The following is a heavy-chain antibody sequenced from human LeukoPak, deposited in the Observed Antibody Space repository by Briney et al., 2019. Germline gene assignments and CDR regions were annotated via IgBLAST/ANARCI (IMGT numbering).Heavy chain of an antibody. J-gene: IGHJ6*02. V-gene: IGHV4-31*03. Sequence: SETLSLTCTVSGGSISSGGYYWSWIRQHPGKGLEWIGYIYYSGSTYYNPSLKSRVTISVDTSKNQFSLKLSSVTAADTAVYYCARDQLGLLYDYYGMDVWAKGPRSPSP. D-gene: IGHD5-12*01. CDR3: ARDQLGLLYDYYGMDV. CDR1: GGSISSGGYY. CDR2: IYYSGST.